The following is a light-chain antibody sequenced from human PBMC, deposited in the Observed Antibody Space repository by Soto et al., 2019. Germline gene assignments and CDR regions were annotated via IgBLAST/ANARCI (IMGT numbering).Light chain of an antibody. CDR1: SSDVGGYNY. CDR2: DVT. Sequence: QSALTQPASVSESPGQSITIPCTGTSSDVGGYNYVSWYQQYPGKSPKLMIYDVTNRPSGVSNRFSGSKSGNTASLTISGLHAEDEAIYYCSSYTGSSTLVVFGGGTKLTVL. V-gene: IGLV2-14*01. J-gene: IGLJ2*01. CDR3: SSYTGSSTLVV.